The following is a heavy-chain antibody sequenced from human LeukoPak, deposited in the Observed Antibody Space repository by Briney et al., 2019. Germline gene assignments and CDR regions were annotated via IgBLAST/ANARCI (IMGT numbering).Heavy chain of an antibody. V-gene: IGHV4-34*01. CDR2: INHSGST. CDR1: GGSFSGYY. CDR3: ARSGPGGRPFDY. J-gene: IGHJ4*02. Sequence: SETLSLTCAVYGGSFSGYYWSWIRQPPGKGLEWIGEINHSGSTNYNPSLKSRVTISVDTSKNQFSLKLSSVTAADTAVYYCARSGPGGRPFDYWGQGTLVTVSS. D-gene: IGHD1-26*01.